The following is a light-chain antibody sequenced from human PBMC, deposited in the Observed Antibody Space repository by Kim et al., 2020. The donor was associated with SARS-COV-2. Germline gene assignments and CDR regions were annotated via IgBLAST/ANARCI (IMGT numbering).Light chain of an antibody. V-gene: IGKV3D-15*01. CDR3: HQYNNWPYT. J-gene: IGKJ2*01. CDR1: ESVTSN. Sequence: VAPGEGATLSCRVSESVTSNLAWYQQKPGQPPRLLISGISTRAAGIPARFSGSGSGTEFTLTISSLQSEDFAVYYCHQYNNWPYTFGQGTKLEIK. CDR2: GIS.